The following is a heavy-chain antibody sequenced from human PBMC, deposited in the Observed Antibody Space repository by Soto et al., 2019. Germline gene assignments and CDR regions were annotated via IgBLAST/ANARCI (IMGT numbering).Heavy chain of an antibody. J-gene: IGHJ4*02. Sequence: GSLRLSCAASGFTFSSYAMSWVRQAPGKGLEWVSAISGSGGSTYYADSVKGRFTISRDNSKNTLYLQMNSLRAEDTAVYYCAKDLRKSSGYSGYDSSAYDYWGQGTLVTVSS. V-gene: IGHV3-23*01. D-gene: IGHD5-12*01. CDR2: ISGSGGST. CDR1: GFTFSSYA. CDR3: AKDLRKSSGYSGYDSSAYDY.